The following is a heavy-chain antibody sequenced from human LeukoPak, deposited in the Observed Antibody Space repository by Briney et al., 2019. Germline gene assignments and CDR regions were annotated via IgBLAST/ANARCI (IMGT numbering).Heavy chain of an antibody. CDR3: ARQSAGSYDY. V-gene: IGHV4-61*01. CDR2: IYYSGST. Sequence: SETLSLTCTVSGDSVSSGSYYWSWLRQPPGKGLEWIGYIYYSGSTNYNPSLKSRVTISVDTSKNQFSLKLSSVTAADTAVYYCARQSAGSYDYWGQGTLVTVSS. CDR1: GDSVSSGSYY. J-gene: IGHJ4*02. D-gene: IGHD1-26*01.